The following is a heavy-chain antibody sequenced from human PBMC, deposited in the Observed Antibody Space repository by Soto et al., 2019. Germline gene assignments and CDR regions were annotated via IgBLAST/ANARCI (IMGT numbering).Heavy chain of an antibody. Sequence: DVQLVESGGGLIQPGESLRLSCAAFGLTISGKKYVAWVRQAPGKGLEWVSALYDVDGSFYADSVKGRFTTSSDSSKTTVYIQMNDLRPDDTAVYYCATWHEREHAYDVWGQGTTVTVS. V-gene: IGHV3-53*01. D-gene: IGHD1-1*01. CDR3: ATWHEREHAYDV. J-gene: IGHJ3*01. CDR2: LYDVDGS. CDR1: GLTISGKKY.